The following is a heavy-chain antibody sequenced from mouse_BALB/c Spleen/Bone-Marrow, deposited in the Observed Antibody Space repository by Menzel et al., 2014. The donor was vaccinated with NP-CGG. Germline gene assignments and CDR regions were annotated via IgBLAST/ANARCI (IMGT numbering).Heavy chain of an antibody. Sequence: QVQLQQSGAELVRPGSSVKISCKASGYAFSSYWMNWVKQRPGQGLEWIGQIYPGDGDTNYDGNFKGKATLTADKSSSTAYMQRSSLTSEDSAVYFCARWYRDPHFAMDYWGPGTSVTVSS. J-gene: IGHJ4*01. CDR2: IYPGDGDT. CDR1: GYAFSSYW. CDR3: ARWYRDPHFAMDY. V-gene: IGHV1-80*01. D-gene: IGHD2-14*01.